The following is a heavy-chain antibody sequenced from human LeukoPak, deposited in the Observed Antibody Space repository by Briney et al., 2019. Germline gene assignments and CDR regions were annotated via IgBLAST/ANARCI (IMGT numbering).Heavy chain of an antibody. V-gene: IGHV4-59*08. D-gene: IGHD6-13*01. CDR1: GGSISGYY. CDR2: IYYSGST. Sequence: SETLSLTCTVSGGSISGYYWSWIRQPPGQGLEWIGYIYYSGSTNYNPSLKSRVTISVDTSKNQFSLKLSSVTAADTAVYCCARHGSSWYYFDYWGQGTLVTVSS. J-gene: IGHJ4*02. CDR3: ARHGSSWYYFDY.